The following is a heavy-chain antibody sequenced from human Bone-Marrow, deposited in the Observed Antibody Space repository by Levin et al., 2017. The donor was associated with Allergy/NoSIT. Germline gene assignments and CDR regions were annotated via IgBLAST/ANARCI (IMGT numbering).Heavy chain of an antibody. J-gene: IGHJ6*02. CDR3: ARAGGSGTIGDYFGMDV. Sequence: ASVKVSCKASGYAFTSYEINWVRQATGQGLEWLGWMNPNFGTTSYAQKFQGRVTMTTNTSTNTAYMELSSLTFEDSALYYCARAGGSGTIGDYFGMDVWGQGTRVAVSS. D-gene: IGHD3-10*01. CDR2: MNPNFGTT. CDR1: GYAFTSYE. V-gene: IGHV1-8*01.